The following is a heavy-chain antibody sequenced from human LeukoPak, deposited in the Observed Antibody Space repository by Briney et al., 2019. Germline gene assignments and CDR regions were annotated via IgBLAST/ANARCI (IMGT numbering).Heavy chain of an antibody. V-gene: IGHV1-24*01. CDR3: ATAYIFEAFDI. D-gene: IGHD2-21*01. J-gene: IGHJ3*02. CDR1: GYTLTELS. CDR2: FDPGAGET. Sequence: ASVKVSCKVSGYTLTELSMHWVRQAPGKGLEWMGGFDPGAGETIYAQKFQGRVTLTEDTSTDTAYMELSSLRSEDTAVYYCATAYIFEAFDIWGQGTMVTVSS.